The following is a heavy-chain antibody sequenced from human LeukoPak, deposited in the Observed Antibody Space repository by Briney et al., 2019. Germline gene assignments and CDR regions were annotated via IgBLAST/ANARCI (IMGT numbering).Heavy chain of an antibody. CDR2: ISGSGAAT. D-gene: IGHD6-19*01. CDR1: GFPFSNYA. J-gene: IGHJ4*02. CDR3: AKDLSSGWYPYYFDF. Sequence: GGPLRLSCAASGFPFSNYAMNWVRQAPGKGLEWVSAISGSGAATFNAASVKGRFTISRDNSKNTLYLQMNSLRAEDTAVYYCAKDLSSGWYPYYFDFWGRGTLVTVSS. V-gene: IGHV3-23*01.